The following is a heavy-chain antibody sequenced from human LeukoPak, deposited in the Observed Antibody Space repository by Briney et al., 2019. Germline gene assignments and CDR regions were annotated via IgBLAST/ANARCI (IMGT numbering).Heavy chain of an antibody. CDR3: ARGDGQGMDY. J-gene: IGHJ4*02. CDR2: ISSSSSYI. D-gene: IGHD2-8*01. V-gene: IGHV3-21*01. Sequence: GGSLRLSCAASGFTFSSYSMNWVRQAPGKGLEWVSSISSSSSYIYYADSLKGRFTISRDNAKNSLFLQMNSLRAEDTAVYYCARGDGQGMDYWGQGTLVTVSS. CDR1: GFTFSSYS.